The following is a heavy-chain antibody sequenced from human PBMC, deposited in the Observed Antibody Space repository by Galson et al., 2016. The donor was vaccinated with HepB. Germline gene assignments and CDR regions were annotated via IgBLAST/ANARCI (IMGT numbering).Heavy chain of an antibody. Sequence: SVKVSCKASGGTFSTYAITWVRQAPGQGLEWMGGIIAIFGTANYAQKFQDRVTITADESTTTAYMELSSLGSGDTAVYYWARASLPYQLLGTFDIWGQGTMVTVSS. CDR3: ARASLPYQLLGTFDI. V-gene: IGHV1-69*13. CDR2: IIAIFGTA. J-gene: IGHJ3*02. CDR1: GGTFSTYA. D-gene: IGHD2-2*01.